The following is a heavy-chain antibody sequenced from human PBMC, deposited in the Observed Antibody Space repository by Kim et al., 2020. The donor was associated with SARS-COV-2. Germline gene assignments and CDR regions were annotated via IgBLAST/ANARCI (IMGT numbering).Heavy chain of an antibody. J-gene: IGHJ4*02. V-gene: IGHV4-34*01. CDR2: RN. D-gene: IGHD3-3*01. CDR3: AGGKRIFGDY. Sequence: RNTYNPPLTSRVTISVDTSKNQFSRKLSSVTAADTAVYYGAGGKRIFGDYWGQGTLVTVSS.